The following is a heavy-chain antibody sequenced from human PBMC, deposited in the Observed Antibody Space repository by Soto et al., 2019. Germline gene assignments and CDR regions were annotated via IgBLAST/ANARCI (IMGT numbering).Heavy chain of an antibody. CDR3: ARHNYGDSYYYYYYMDV. CDR1: GGSISSYY. V-gene: IGHV4-59*08. D-gene: IGHD4-17*01. CDR2: IYYSGST. J-gene: IGHJ6*03. Sequence: SETLSLTCTVSGGSISSYYWSWIRQPPGKGLEWIGYIYYSGSTNYNPSLKSRVTISVDTSKNQFSLKLSSVTAADTAVYYCARHNYGDSYYYYYYMDVWGKGTTVTVSS.